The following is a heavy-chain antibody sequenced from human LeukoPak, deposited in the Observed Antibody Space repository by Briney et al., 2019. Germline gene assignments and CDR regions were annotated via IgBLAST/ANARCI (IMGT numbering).Heavy chain of an antibody. Sequence: ASVKVSCKASGGTFSGYAISWVRQAPGQGLEWMGGIIPIFGTANYAQKFQGRVTITADKSTSTAYMELSSLRSEDTAVYYCARGYYDSSGYYPVWFDPWGQGTLVTVSS. D-gene: IGHD3-22*01. CDR1: GGTFSGYA. V-gene: IGHV1-69*06. CDR3: ARGYYDSSGYYPVWFDP. J-gene: IGHJ5*02. CDR2: IIPIFGTA.